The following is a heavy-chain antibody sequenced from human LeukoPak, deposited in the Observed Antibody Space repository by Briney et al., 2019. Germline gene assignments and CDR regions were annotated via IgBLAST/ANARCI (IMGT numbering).Heavy chain of an antibody. V-gene: IGHV1-69*01. CDR2: IIPIFGTA. CDR1: GGTFSSYA. CDR3: AAETHSDGMDV. D-gene: IGHD3-10*01. Sequence: GASVTVSCKASGGTFSSYAISWVRQTPGQGLEWMGGIIPIFGTANYAQKFQGRVTITADESTSTAYMELSSLRSEDTAVYYCAAETHSDGMDVWGQGTTVTVSS. J-gene: IGHJ6*02.